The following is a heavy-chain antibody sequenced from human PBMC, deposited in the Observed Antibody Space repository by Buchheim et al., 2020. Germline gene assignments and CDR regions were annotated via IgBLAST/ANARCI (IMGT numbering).Heavy chain of an antibody. CDR2: TGNKANYYST. Sequence: EVQLVESGGGLVQPGGSLRLSCAASGFNFSDHYMDWVRQVPGKGLEWVCRTGNKANYYSTQYAASVKGSFTISRDESMNSVFLQMNSLKSEDTGVYYCARGYYDSSGAQGMEYWGQGAL. CDR1: GFNFSDHY. CDR3: ARGYYDSSGAQGMEY. J-gene: IGHJ4*02. D-gene: IGHD3-22*01. V-gene: IGHV3-72*01.